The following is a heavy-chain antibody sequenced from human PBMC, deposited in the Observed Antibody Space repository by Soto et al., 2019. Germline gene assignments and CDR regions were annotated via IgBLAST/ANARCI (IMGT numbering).Heavy chain of an antibody. CDR3: ARAPTYYDFWSGPQGVDV. CDR2: IYYNGST. J-gene: IGHJ6*04. CDR1: GGSISSYY. D-gene: IGHD3-3*01. V-gene: IGHV4-59*01. Sequence: SETRSLTCTVSGGSISSYYGSWIRQPPGKGLEWIGYIYYNGSTNYNHSIKSRVTISIDTSQNQFSRKLNSVTAADTAVHYCARAPTYYDFWSGPQGVDVWGKGTTVTVSS.